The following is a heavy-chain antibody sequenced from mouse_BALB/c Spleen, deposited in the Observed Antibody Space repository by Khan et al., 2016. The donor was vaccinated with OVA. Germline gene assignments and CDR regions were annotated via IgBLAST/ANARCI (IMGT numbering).Heavy chain of an antibody. CDR2: ISYSGTT. V-gene: IGHV3-2*02. J-gene: IGHJ4*01. CDR1: GYSITSNYA. D-gene: IGHD1-1*01. Sequence: EVELQESGPGLVKPSQSLSLTCTVTGYSITSNYAWNWIRQFPGNKLEWMGYISYSGTTSYNPSLTSRISINRDTSKNQFFLQLNSVTTEDTATYYCARGNYYGYAMDYWGQGTSVTVSS. CDR3: ARGNYYGYAMDY.